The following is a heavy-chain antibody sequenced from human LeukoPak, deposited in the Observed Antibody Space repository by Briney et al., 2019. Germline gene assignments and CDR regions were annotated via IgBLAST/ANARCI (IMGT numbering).Heavy chain of an antibody. CDR1: GGSISSSSYY. V-gene: IGHV4-39*07. Sequence: SETLSLTCTASGGSISSSSYYWGWIRQPPGKGLEWIGSIYYSGSTYYNPSLKSRVTISVDTSKNQFSLKLSSVTAADTAVYYCARIPSGYSYGYYDYWGQGTLVTVSS. CDR2: IYYSGST. J-gene: IGHJ4*02. CDR3: ARIPSGYSYGYYDY. D-gene: IGHD5-18*01.